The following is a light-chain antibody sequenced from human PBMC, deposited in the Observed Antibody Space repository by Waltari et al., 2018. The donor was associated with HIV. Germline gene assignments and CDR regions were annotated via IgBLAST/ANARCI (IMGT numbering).Light chain of an antibody. Sequence: QSALTQPASVSGSFGQSITISCTGTSSDVGSYNLVSWYQYHPGKAPKLIIYDVSKRPSGVSKRFSGSKSGNTASLTDLGIQAEDEAHYYCCSYARSGSPFGGGTKLTVL. J-gene: IGLJ2*01. CDR3: CSYARSGSP. V-gene: IGLV2-23*02. CDR2: DVS. CDR1: SSDVGSYNL.